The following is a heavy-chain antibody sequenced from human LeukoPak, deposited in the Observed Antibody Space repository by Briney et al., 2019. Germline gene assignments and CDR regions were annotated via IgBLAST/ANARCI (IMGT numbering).Heavy chain of an antibody. J-gene: IGHJ4*02. Sequence: GGSLRLSCAASGFTVSSNSLSWVRQAPGKGLEWVSVIYSGGSTYYADSVKGRFTISRDNSKNTLYLQMNSLRVEDTAVYYCARGPPQMIVPIYWGQGTLVTVSS. CDR2: IYSGGST. V-gene: IGHV3-53*01. CDR3: ARGPPQMIVPIY. D-gene: IGHD3-22*01. CDR1: GFTVSSNS.